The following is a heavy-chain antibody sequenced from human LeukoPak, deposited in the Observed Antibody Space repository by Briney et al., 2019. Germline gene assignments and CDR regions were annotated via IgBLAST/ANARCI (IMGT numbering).Heavy chain of an antibody. Sequence: GRSLRLSCAASGFTFSSYGMHWVRQAPGKGLEWVAVISYDGSNKYYADSVKGRFTISRDNSKNTLYLQMNSLRAEDTAVYYCAKDLPITGKLDYWGQGTLVTVSS. CDR2: ISYDGSNK. V-gene: IGHV3-30*18. J-gene: IGHJ4*02. CDR3: AKDLPITGKLDY. D-gene: IGHD1-20*01. CDR1: GFTFSSYG.